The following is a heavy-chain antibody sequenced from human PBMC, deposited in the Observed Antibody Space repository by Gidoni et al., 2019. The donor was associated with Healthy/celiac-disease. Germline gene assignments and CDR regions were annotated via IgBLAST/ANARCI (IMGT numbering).Heavy chain of an antibody. J-gene: IGHJ4*02. CDR2: IYYSGST. CDR3: ARATTYYDFWSGYYWSAGVGSDEPKKQYFDY. V-gene: IGHV4-39*01. CDR1: GGSISSSSYY. D-gene: IGHD3-3*01. Sequence: QLQLQESGPGLVKPSATLSLTCTVSGGSISSSSYYWGWIRQPPGKGLGWIGSIYYSGSTYYNPALKSRVTISVDTSKNQFSLKLSSVTAADTAVYYCARATTYYDFWSGYYWSAGVGSDEPKKQYFDYWGQGTLVTVSS.